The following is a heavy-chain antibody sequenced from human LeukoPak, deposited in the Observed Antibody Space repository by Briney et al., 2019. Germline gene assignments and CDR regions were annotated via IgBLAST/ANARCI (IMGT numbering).Heavy chain of an antibody. Sequence: GGSLRLSCAASGFTFDDYGMSWVRQAPGKGLEWVSGINWNGGSTGYADSVKGRFTISRDNAKNSLYLQMNSLRVEDTAVYYCAKDSVGISPPLWGQGTLVTVSS. V-gene: IGHV3-20*04. D-gene: IGHD1-14*01. CDR2: INWNGGST. J-gene: IGHJ4*02. CDR3: AKDSVGISPPL. CDR1: GFTFDDYG.